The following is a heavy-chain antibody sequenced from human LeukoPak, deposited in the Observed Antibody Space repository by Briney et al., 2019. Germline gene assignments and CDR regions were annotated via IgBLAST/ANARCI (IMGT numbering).Heavy chain of an antibody. J-gene: IGHJ4*02. CDR1: GYTLTSYY. CDR3: ARDPRPSYDSSDYYYPGDY. Sequence: ASVKVSCKASGYTLTSYYMHWVRQAPGQGLEWMAIINPSGGSTRYAQKFQGRVTMTRDTSTNTVYMELSSLRSEDTAVYYCARDPRPSYDSSDYYYPGDYWGQGTLVTVSS. CDR2: INPSGGST. D-gene: IGHD3-22*01. V-gene: IGHV1-46*01.